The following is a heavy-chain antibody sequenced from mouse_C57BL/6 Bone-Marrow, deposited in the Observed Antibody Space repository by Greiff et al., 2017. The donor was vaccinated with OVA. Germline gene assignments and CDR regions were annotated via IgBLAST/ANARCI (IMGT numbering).Heavy chain of an antibody. CDR1: GFTFSSYG. CDR3: ARRIYYGYAMDY. Sequence: EVHLVESGGDLVKPGGSLKLSCAASGFTFSSYGMSWVRQTPDKRLEWVATISSGGSYTYYPDSVKGRFTISRDNAKNTLYLQMSSLKSEDTAMYYCARRIYYGYAMDYWGQGTSVTVSS. J-gene: IGHJ4*01. CDR2: ISSGGSYT. D-gene: IGHD2-1*01. V-gene: IGHV5-6*01.